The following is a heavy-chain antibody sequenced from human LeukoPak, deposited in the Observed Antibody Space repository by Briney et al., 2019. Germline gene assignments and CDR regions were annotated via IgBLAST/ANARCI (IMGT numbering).Heavy chain of an antibody. CDR3: AREQATVNAFDI. J-gene: IGHJ3*02. D-gene: IGHD4-17*01. V-gene: IGHV4-59*01. Sequence: PSETLSLTCTVSGDSIRGFYWSSIRPPPGKGLEWIGHIYYSGSTNYNPSLKSRVTISVDTSKNHFSLKLSSMTAADTAVYYCAREQATVNAFDIWGQGTMVTVSS. CDR1: GDSIRGFY. CDR2: IYYSGST.